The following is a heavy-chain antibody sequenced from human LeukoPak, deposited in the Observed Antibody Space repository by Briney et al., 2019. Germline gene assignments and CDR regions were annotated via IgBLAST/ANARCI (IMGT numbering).Heavy chain of an antibody. Sequence: RSGGSLRLSCAASGFTFSYYGMHWVRQAPGKGLEWVAFIRYDGNDKFYAESVKGRFTISRDTSRNALYLQMNSLRPEDTAVYYCAKDLMRDRWFGESWGQGTLVSVSS. CDR2: IRYDGNDK. CDR3: AKDLMRDRWFGES. D-gene: IGHD3-10*01. V-gene: IGHV3-30*02. J-gene: IGHJ5*02. CDR1: GFTFSYYG.